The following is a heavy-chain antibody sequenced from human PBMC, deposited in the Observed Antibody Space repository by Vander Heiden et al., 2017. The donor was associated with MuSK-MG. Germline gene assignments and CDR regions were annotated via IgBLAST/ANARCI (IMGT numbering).Heavy chain of an antibody. J-gene: IGHJ4*02. CDR3: ARDGPVRRSGYYPEYYYFDS. CDR1: GFSVRSNY. D-gene: IGHD3-22*01. CDR2: IFSDGSA. V-gene: IGHV3-53*01. Sequence: EVQLVESGGALIQSGVSLSVSCAVSGFSVRSNYMSWVRQAPGKGLEWVSLIFSDGSAYYADSVKGRFTISRDNSKNTLYLQMNSLRAEDTAIYYCARDGPVRRSGYYPEYYYFDSWGQGTLVTVSS.